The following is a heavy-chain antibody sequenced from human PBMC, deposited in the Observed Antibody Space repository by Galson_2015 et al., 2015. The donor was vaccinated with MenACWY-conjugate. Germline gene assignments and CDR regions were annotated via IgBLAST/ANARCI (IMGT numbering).Heavy chain of an antibody. CDR3: ARDGSGWVIDF. D-gene: IGHD6-19*01. CDR2: IGSVTSTI. CDR1: GFTFSHYS. J-gene: IGHJ4*02. V-gene: IGHV3-48*04. Sequence: SLRLSCAASGFTFSHYSMYWVRQAPGKGLEWVSYIGSVTSTIYYRDSVKGRFTISRDNAKNSLYLQMNSPRAEDTAVYYCARDGSGWVIDFWGQGTLVTVSS.